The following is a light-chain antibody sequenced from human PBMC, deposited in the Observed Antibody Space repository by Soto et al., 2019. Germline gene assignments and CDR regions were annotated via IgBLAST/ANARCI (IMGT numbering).Light chain of an antibody. CDR1: QSIRSY. V-gene: IGKV1-39*01. CDR2: AAS. Sequence: DIQLTQSPSSLSASVGDRVTITCRAGQSIRSYLNWYQQKPGKAPKLLIYAASSLQTGVSSRFSGSGSGTDFTLTISNLQPEDFATYYCQQTSSTPTFGGGTKVDIK. CDR3: QQTSSTPT. J-gene: IGKJ4*01.